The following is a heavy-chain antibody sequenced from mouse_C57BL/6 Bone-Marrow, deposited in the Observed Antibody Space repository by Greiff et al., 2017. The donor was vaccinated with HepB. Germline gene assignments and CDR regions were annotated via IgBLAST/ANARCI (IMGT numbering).Heavy chain of an antibody. CDR1: GYTFTTYP. J-gene: IGHJ2*01. V-gene: IGHV1-47*01. Sequence: VKVVESGAELVKPGASVKMSCKASGYTFTTYPIEWMKQNHGKSLEWIGNFHPYNDDTKYNEKFKGKATLTVEKSSSTVYLELSRLTSDDSAVYYCARGITTAKFFYYFDYWGQGTTLTVSS. CDR2: FHPYNDDT. D-gene: IGHD1-2*01. CDR3: ARGITTAKFFYYFDY.